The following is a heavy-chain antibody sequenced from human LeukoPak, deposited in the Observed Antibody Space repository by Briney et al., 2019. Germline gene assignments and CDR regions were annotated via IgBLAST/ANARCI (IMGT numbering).Heavy chain of an antibody. CDR2: INHSGST. J-gene: IGHJ4*02. V-gene: IGHV4-34*01. D-gene: IGHD4-17*01. CDR3: ARYYGEGSGFDY. Sequence: SETLSLTCIVSGGSFTSDYWSWLRQPPGKGLEWIGEINHSGSTNYNPSLKSRVSISVDTSKNQFSLKLSSVTAADTAVYYCARYYGEGSGFDYWGQGTLVTVSS. CDR1: GGSFTSDY.